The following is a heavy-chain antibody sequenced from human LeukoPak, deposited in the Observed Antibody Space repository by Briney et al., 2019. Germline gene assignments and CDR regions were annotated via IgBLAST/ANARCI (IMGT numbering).Heavy chain of an antibody. CDR1: GYTFTGYY. D-gene: IGHD6-19*01. V-gene: IGHV1-2*02. J-gene: IGHJ4*02. Sequence: ASVKVPCKASGYTFTGYYMHWVRQAPGQGLEWMGWINPNSGGTNYAQKFQGRVTMTRDTSISTAYMELSRLRSDDTAVYYCARTRGIAVAIDYWGQGTLVTVSS. CDR2: INPNSGGT. CDR3: ARTRGIAVAIDY.